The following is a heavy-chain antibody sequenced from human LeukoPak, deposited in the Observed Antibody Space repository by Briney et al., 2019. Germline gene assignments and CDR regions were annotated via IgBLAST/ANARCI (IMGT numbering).Heavy chain of an antibody. V-gene: IGHV4-61*02. CDR1: GGSISSGSYF. Sequence: PSQTLSLTCTVSGGSISSGSYFWTWIRQPAGKGLEWIGRIYTNGSTNYNPSLKSRVTISVDTSKNQFSLKLSSVTAADTAVYYCARGIPMVRGSFLPYYYMDVWGKGTTVTISS. J-gene: IGHJ6*03. D-gene: IGHD3-10*01. CDR2: IYTNGST. CDR3: ARGIPMVRGSFLPYYYMDV.